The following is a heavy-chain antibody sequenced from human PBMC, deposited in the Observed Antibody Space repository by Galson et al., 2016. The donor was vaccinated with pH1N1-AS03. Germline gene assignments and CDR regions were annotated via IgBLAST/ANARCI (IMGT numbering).Heavy chain of an antibody. J-gene: IGHJ4*02. CDR3: ARQTMVNYFDY. CDR2: ISVYNGNT. V-gene: IGHV1-18*01. Sequence: SVKVSCKASGYVFGSYRISWVRQAPGQGLEWMGWISVYNGNTNHAQNLQGRVTMSTDTSTTTAYMELRSLTSDDTAVYYCARQTMVNYFDYWGQGTLVTVSS. CDR1: GYVFGSYR. D-gene: IGHD3-10*01.